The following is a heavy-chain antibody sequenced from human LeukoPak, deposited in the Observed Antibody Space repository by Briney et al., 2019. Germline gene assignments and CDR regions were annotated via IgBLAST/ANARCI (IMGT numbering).Heavy chain of an antibody. CDR1: GGSISSGTYY. CDR3: ARLPGSGYFDY. Sequence: SETLSLTCTVSGGSISSGTYYWGWIRQPPGKGLEWVATIYYTGSMYYNPSLKGRVTVSVDTSKNQFSLKLSPVTAADTAVYYCARLPGSGYFDYWGQGILVTVSS. D-gene: IGHD3-22*01. V-gene: IGHV4-39*01. CDR2: IYYTGSM. J-gene: IGHJ4*02.